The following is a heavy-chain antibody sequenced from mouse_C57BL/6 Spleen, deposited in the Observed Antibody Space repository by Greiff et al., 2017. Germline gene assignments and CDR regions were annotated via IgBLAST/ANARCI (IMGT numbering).Heavy chain of an antibody. CDR3: ARCYSNDYYAIDY. Sequence: QVQLQQSGAELARPGASVKLSCKASGYTFTSYGISWVKQRTGKGLEWIGEIYPRSGNTYYNEKFKGKATLTADKSSRTAYMELRSLTSEDSAVYFSARCYSNDYYAIDYWGQGTSVTVSS. CDR2: IYPRSGNT. D-gene: IGHD2-5*01. V-gene: IGHV1-81*01. CDR1: GYTFTSYG. J-gene: IGHJ4*01.